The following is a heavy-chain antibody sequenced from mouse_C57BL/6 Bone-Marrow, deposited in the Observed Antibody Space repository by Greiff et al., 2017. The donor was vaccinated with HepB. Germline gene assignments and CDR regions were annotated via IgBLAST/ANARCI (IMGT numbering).Heavy chain of an antibody. V-gene: IGHV1-55*01. CDR3: AETLRYYAMDY. Sequence: QVQLQQPGAELVKPGASVKMSCKASGYTFTSYWITWVKQRPGQGLEWIGDIYPGSGSTNYNEKFKSKATLTVDTSSGTAYMQLSSLTSEDSAVYYCAETLRYYAMDYWGQGTSVTVSS. CDR2: IYPGSGST. D-gene: IGHD1-1*01. CDR1: GYTFTSYW. J-gene: IGHJ4*01.